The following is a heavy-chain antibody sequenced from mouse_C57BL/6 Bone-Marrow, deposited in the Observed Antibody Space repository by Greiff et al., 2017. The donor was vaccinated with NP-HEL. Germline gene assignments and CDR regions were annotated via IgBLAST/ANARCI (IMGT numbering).Heavy chain of an antibody. D-gene: IGHD3-2*02. V-gene: IGHV1-63*01. Sequence: VQLQQSGAELVRPGTSVKMSCKASGYTFTNYWIGWAKQRPGHGLEWIGDIYPGGGYTNYNEKFKGKATLTADKSSSTAYMQFSSLTSEDSAICYCARLSAQAIFAYWGQGTLVTVSA. J-gene: IGHJ3*01. CDR3: ARLSAQAIFAY. CDR2: IYPGGGYT. CDR1: GYTFTNYW.